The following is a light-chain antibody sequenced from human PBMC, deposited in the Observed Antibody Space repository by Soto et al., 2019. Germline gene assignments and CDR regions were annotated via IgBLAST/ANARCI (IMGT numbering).Light chain of an antibody. CDR2: AAS. Sequence: DIQMTQCPSSLSASVGDRVTITCRASQSISSYLNWYQQKRGNAPQLRIYAASSLQGGAPSRFSGSGSGTDFTLTISTLQPEGCATYDCQQSYSTPPITFGQGTRLDI. CDR1: QSISSY. J-gene: IGKJ5*01. V-gene: IGKV1-39*01. CDR3: QQSYSTPPIT.